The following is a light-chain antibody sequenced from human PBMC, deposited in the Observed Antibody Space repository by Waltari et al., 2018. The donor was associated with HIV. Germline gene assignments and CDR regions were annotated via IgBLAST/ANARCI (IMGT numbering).Light chain of an antibody. J-gene: IGLJ2*01. CDR2: RDI. CDR3: QSYDSSLRASV. CDR1: RSNIGAGYF. Sequence: QSALTQPPSVSGAPGQRVTISCTGNRSNIGAGYFVHWYQNLPGTAPKLLVYRDINRPAGVPDRFSGAKSGTSASLVITGLQAEEEADYYGQSYDSSLRASVFGGGTKLTVL. V-gene: IGLV1-40*01.